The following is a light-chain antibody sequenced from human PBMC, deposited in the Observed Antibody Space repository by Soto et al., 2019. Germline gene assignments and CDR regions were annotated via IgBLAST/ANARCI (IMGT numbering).Light chain of an antibody. Sequence: QSALTQPASVSGSPGQSITISCTGTSSDVGGYNYVSWYQHHPGKAPKLMIYDVSNRPSGVSNRFSGSKSGNTASLTFSGLQAEDEADYYCSSYTSSSTLVFGGGTKLTVL. J-gene: IGLJ2*01. CDR1: SSDVGGYNY. V-gene: IGLV2-14*03. CDR2: DVS. CDR3: SSYTSSSTLV.